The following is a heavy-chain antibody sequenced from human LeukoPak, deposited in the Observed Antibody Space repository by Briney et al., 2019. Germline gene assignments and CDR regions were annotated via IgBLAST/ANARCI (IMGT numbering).Heavy chain of an antibody. J-gene: IGHJ5*02. CDR2: MYHSGST. CDR3: ARGPRFGELLWHWFDP. D-gene: IGHD3-10*01. V-gene: IGHV4-38-2*02. Sequence: SETLSLTCTVSGYSISSGHYWGWIRLPPGKGLEWIGSMYHSGSTYYNPPLKSRVTISEDTSKNQFSLKLRSVTAADTAVYYCARGPRFGELLWHWFDPWGQGTLVTVSS. CDR1: GYSISSGHY.